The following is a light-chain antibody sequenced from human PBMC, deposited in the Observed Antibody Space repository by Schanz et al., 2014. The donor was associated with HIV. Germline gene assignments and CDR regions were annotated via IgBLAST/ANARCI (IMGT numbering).Light chain of an antibody. Sequence: QYSLIQPASVSGSPGQSITISCTGTSSDIGAYNYVSWYQQHPGKAPKLMIYDVNIRPSGVSNRFSGSKSGNTASLTISGLQAEDEADYYCNSYTRTSTPVFGGGTKLTVL. V-gene: IGLV2-14*03. CDR3: NSYTRTSTPV. J-gene: IGLJ2*01. CDR1: SSDIGAYNY. CDR2: DVN.